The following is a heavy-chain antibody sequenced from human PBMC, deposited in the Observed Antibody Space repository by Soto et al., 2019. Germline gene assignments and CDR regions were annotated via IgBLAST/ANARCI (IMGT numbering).Heavy chain of an antibody. J-gene: IGHJ4*02. Sequence: SETLSLTCTVSGGSVSSGSYYWSWVRQPPGKGLEWIGEINHSGSTNYNPSLKSRVTISVDTSKNQFSLKLSSVTAADTAVYYCARRRSPRPRLDYWGQGTLVSVS. CDR1: GGSVSSGSYY. V-gene: IGHV4-39*07. CDR3: ARRRSPRPRLDY. CDR2: INHSGST.